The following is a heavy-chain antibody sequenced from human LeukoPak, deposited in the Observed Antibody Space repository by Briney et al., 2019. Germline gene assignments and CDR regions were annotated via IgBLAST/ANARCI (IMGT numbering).Heavy chain of an antibody. Sequence: PGGSLRLSCAASGFTFSSYWMSWVRQAPGEGLEWVANIKQDGSEKYYVDSVKGRFTISRDNAKNSLYLQMNSLRAEDTAVYYCARRSSSSWYRKGSEYFQHWGQGTLVTVSS. D-gene: IGHD6-13*01. J-gene: IGHJ1*01. CDR1: GFTFSSYW. CDR2: IKQDGSEK. V-gene: IGHV3-7*01. CDR3: ARRSSSSWYRKGSEYFQH.